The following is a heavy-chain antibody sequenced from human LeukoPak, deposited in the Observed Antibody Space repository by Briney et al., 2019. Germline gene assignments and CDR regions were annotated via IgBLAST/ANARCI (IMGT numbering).Heavy chain of an antibody. Sequence: ASVRVSCKASGYTFTSYDINWVRQATGQGLEWMGWMNPNSGNTGYAQKFQGRVTLTRDTSIRTAYMELSGLRSEDTAVYYCARRSDYYDSSAYVYWGQGTLVTVSS. J-gene: IGHJ4*02. CDR3: ARRSDYYDSSAYVY. CDR2: MNPNSGNT. CDR1: GYTFTSYD. D-gene: IGHD3-22*01. V-gene: IGHV1-8*03.